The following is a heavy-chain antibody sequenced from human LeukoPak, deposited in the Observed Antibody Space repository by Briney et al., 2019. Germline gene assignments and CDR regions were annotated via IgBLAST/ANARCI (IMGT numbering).Heavy chain of an antibody. D-gene: IGHD6-19*01. Sequence: PSETLSLTCTVSGGSISSYYWSWIRQPPGKGLEWIGYIYYSGSTNYNPSLKSRVTISVDTSKNQFSLKLSSVTAADTAVYYCARLMAGTYHYYYYMDVWGKGTTVTVSS. CDR1: GGSISSYY. CDR3: ARLMAGTYHYYYYMDV. V-gene: IGHV4-59*12. J-gene: IGHJ6*03. CDR2: IYYSGST.